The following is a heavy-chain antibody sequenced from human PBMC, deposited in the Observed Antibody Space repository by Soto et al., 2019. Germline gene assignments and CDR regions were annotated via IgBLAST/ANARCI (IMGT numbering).Heavy chain of an antibody. CDR2: IRGSDDST. CDR3: AKGYGDYIRDYFDY. V-gene: IGHV3-23*01. J-gene: IGHJ4*02. CDR1: GFTFSSYA. Sequence: LRLSCAASGFTFSSYAMTWVRQAPGKGLDWVSGIRGSDDSTYYADSVKGRFTISRDNSKNTLYLQMNSLRADDTAVYYCAKGYGDYIRDYFDYWGLGTLVTVSS. D-gene: IGHD4-17*01.